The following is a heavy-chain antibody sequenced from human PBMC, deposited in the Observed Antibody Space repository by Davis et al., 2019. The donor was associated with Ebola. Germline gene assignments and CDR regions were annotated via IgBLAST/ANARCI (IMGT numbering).Heavy chain of an antibody. CDR1: GGSISSYY. J-gene: IGHJ6*02. V-gene: IGHV4-59*01. CDR2: IYYSGST. D-gene: IGHD5-24*01. Sequence: PSETLSLTCTVSGGSISSYYWSWIRQPPGKGLEWIGYIYYSGSTNYNPSLKSRVTISVDTSKNQFSLKLSSVTAADTAVYYCARDRRRWLHTSSYYYYGMDVWGQGTTVTVSS. CDR3: ARDRRRWLHTSSYYYYGMDV.